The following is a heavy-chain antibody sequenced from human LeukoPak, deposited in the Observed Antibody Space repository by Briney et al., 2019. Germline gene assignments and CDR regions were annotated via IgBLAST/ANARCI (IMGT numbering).Heavy chain of an antibody. J-gene: IGHJ3*02. CDR1: GFTCNGYA. CDR3: AKAPSGDSSGYYTDAFDI. CDR2: ISWNSGRI. V-gene: IGHV3-9*01. D-gene: IGHD3-22*01. Sequence: GGSLRLSCAASGFTCNGYARHWVRQAPGKGLGWVSGISWNSGRIGYADSVKGRFTISRDNAKNSLYLQMNSLRAEDTAFYYCAKAPSGDSSGYYTDAFDIWGQGTMVTVSS.